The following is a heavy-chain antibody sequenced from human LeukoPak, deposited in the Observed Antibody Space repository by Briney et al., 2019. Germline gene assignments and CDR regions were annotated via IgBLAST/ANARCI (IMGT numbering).Heavy chain of an antibody. J-gene: IGHJ5*02. D-gene: IGHD2-15*01. CDR3: ARCTCSVGSCYCVWFGP. CDR1: GYSFSNYW. V-gene: IGHV5-51*01. CDR2: IYPDDSDT. Sequence: GESLKISCKGSGYSFSNYWIGWVRQMSGKGLEWMGIIYPDDSDTRYSPSFQGQVTISADKSTSAAYLQWYSLKASDTAMYYCARCTCSVGSCYCVWFGPWGQGTLVTVAS.